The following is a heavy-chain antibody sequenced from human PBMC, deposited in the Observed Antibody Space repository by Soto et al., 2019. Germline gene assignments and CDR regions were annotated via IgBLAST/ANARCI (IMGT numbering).Heavy chain of an antibody. J-gene: IGHJ4*02. CDR2: TYYRSKWYN. Sequence: LSLACAISVDSVSSNSAAWTWIRQSPSTGLEWLGRTYYRSKWYNDYAVSVKSLITINPDTSNNQFSLHLNSVIPQNTAVYYCATTTVAGTYSHFDYWGQGTLVTVSS. CDR3: ATTTVAGTYSHFDY. V-gene: IGHV6-1*01. CDR1: VDSVSSNSAA. D-gene: IGHD6-19*01.